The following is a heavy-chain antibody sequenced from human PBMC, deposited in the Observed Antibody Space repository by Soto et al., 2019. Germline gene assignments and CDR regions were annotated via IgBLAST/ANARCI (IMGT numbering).Heavy chain of an antibody. CDR1: GGSISSSSYY. CDR3: ASPSIAAAGTSYDY. D-gene: IGHD6-13*01. CDR2: IYYSGST. Sequence: SETLSLTCTVSGGSISSSSYYWGWIRQPPGKGLEWIGSIYYSGSTYYNPSLKSRVTISVDTSKNQFSLKLSSVTAADTAVYYCASPSIAAAGTSYDYWGQGTLVTVSS. J-gene: IGHJ4*02. V-gene: IGHV4-39*01.